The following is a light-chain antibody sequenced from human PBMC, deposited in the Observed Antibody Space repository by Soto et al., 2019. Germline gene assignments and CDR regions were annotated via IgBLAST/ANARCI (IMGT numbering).Light chain of an antibody. V-gene: IGLV1-44*01. J-gene: IGLJ1*01. Sequence: QSVLTQPPSASGTPGQRVTISCSGSSSNIGSNTVNWYQQLPGTAPKLLIYSNNQRPSGVPDRFSGSKSSTSASLAISGLQSEDEADYYCAAWDGSLFGVFGTGTKLTVL. CDR1: SSNIGSNT. CDR3: AAWDGSLFGV. CDR2: SNN.